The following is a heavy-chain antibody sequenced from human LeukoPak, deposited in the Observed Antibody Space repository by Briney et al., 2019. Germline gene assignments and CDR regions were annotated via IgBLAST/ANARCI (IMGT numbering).Heavy chain of an antibody. CDR1: GYTFTGYY. CDR2: INPNSGGA. J-gene: IGHJ4*02. Sequence: ASVKVSCKASGYTFTGYYMHWVRQAPGQGLEWMGWINPNSGGANYAQKFQGRVTMTRDTSINTAYMELSSLRSEDTAVYYCARAYSDYDSFDYWGQGTLVIVSS. V-gene: IGHV1-2*02. D-gene: IGHD5-12*01. CDR3: ARAYSDYDSFDY.